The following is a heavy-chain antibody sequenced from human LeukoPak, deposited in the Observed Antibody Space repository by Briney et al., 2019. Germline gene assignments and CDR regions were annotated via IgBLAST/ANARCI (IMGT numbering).Heavy chain of an antibody. CDR2: IYTTGTT. J-gene: IGHJ5*02. V-gene: IGHV4-4*08. Sequence: SQTLALTCTVSGGSLNSFCSSWVRQPPGKGLEWMGYIYTTGTTDYNPSFKSRVTMSADTSKNQLSMELKFLTAADTAVYYCATSYDVKTAPYDLWGQGTLVSVSS. D-gene: IGHD3-10*02. CDR3: ATSYDVKTAPYDL. CDR1: GGSLNSFC.